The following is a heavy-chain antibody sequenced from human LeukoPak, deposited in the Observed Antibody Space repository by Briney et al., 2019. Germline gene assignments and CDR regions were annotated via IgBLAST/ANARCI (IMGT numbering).Heavy chain of an antibody. V-gene: IGHV1-18*01. CDR2: ISAYNGNT. D-gene: IGHD2-15*01. CDR3: ARDRYCSGGSCYSTLLAFYYYYYMDV. Sequence: GASVKVSRKASGYTFTSYGISWVRQAPGQGLEWMGWISAYNGNTNYTQKLQGRVTMTTDTSTSTAYMELRSLRSDDTAVYYCARDRYCSGGSCYSTLLAFYYYYYMDVWGKGTTVTVSS. CDR1: GYTFTSYG. J-gene: IGHJ6*03.